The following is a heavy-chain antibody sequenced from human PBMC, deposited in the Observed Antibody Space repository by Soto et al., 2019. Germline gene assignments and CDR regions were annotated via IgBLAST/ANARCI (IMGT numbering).Heavy chain of an antibody. CDR3: AKRATGTYFDY. D-gene: IGHD1-1*01. V-gene: IGHV3-23*01. Sequence: EVQLLESGGGLVQPGGSLRLSCAASGFTFSNYAMNWVRQAPGKGLAWVSVISGSGGSTYYADSVKGRFTISRDNSKNTLYLQMNSLRAEDTAVYYCAKRATGTYFDYWGQGTLVTVSS. CDR1: GFTFSNYA. CDR2: ISGSGGST. J-gene: IGHJ4*02.